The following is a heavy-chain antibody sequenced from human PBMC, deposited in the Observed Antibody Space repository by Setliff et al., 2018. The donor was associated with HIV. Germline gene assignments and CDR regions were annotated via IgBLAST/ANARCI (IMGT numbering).Heavy chain of an antibody. CDR2: ISGSGGST. D-gene: IGHD3-22*01. Sequence: GGSLRLSCAASGFTVSSNYMSWVRQAPGKGLEWVSAISGSGGSTYYADSAKGRFTISRDNSKNTLYLQMNSLRAEDTAVYYCAKDIVVVIGPPFQHWGQGTLVTVSS. CDR1: GFTVSSNY. J-gene: IGHJ1*01. CDR3: AKDIVVVIGPPFQH. V-gene: IGHV3-23*01.